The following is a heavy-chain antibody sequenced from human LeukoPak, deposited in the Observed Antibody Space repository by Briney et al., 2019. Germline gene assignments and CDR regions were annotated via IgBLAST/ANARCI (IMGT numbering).Heavy chain of an antibody. D-gene: IGHD6-13*01. J-gene: IGHJ4*02. CDR2: ISSSGGST. CDR1: GFTFSSYA. Sequence: PGGSLRLSCAASGFTFSSYAMSWVRQAPGKGLEWVSAISSSGGSTYYADSVKGRFTISRDNSKNTLYLQITSLRAEDTAIYYCAKDLRQPFDYWGQGTLVTVSS. V-gene: IGHV3-23*01. CDR3: AKDLRQPFDY.